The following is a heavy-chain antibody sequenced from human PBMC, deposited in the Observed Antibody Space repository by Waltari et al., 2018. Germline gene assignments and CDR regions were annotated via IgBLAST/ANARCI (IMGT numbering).Heavy chain of an antibody. J-gene: IGHJ4*02. CDR3: ARNGVDRYYEY. CDR1: GGSFSGYY. V-gene: IGHV4-34*01. CDR2: INHSGST. Sequence: QVQLQQWGAGLLKPSETLSLTCAVYGGSFSGYYWSWIRQPPGKGLEWIGEINHSGSTNYNPSLKSRVTISVDTSKNQFSLKLSSVTAADTAVYYCARNGVDRYYEYWGQGTLVTVSS. D-gene: IGHD2-8*01.